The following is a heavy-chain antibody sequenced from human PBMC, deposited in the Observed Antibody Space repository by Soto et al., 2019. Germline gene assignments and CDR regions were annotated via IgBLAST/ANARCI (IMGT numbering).Heavy chain of an antibody. J-gene: IGHJ4*02. CDR2: IYYRGNT. Sequence: QLQLQESGPGLVKPSETLSLTCSVSGDSINSDNYYWGWIRQPPGKGMEWIGRIYYRGNTYYNPTLKTRVTISLVKSKSQFSLKLNSVTAADSPVYFCARLEGLATISYYFDYWGQGTLVTVSS. V-gene: IGHV4-39*01. CDR3: ARLEGLATISYYFDY. CDR1: GDSINSDNYY. D-gene: IGHD3-9*01.